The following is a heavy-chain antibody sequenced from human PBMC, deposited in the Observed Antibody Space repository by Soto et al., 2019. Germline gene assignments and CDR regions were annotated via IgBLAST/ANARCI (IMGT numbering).Heavy chain of an antibody. CDR2: IYDGGTT. J-gene: IGHJ4*02. V-gene: IGHV4-30-4*01. CDR1: GGPISSAAYC. CDR3: ARGPSGDKVDY. D-gene: IGHD7-27*01. Sequence: SETLSLTCTVSGGPISSAAYCWSWIRQSPDKGLEWIGHIYDGGTTYSSPSLKGRVTISADTSETQLSLKLNSVSAADTAVYYCARGPSGDKVDYWGQGIQVTVSS.